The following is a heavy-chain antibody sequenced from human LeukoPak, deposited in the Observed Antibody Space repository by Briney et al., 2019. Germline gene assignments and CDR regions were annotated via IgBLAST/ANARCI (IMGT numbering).Heavy chain of an antibody. Sequence: AGTLSLTCTVSGVSFSSSSNYWGWLGQRQGTGLEWIGSIYCSGSTYYNPAIKSLATITVDTYKNQFSLKQSSMTAAVPAFYCRARVPTPYYYDSSVYFYYWGQGSLVSASA. CDR1: GVSFSSSSNY. D-gene: IGHD3-22*01. J-gene: IGHJ4*02. V-gene: IGHV4-39*07. CDR3: ARVPTPYYYDSSVYFYY. CDR2: IYCSGST.